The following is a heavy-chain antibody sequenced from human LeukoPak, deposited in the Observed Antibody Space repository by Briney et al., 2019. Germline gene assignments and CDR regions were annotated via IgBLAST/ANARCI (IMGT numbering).Heavy chain of an antibody. CDR2: ISRGVINK. CDR1: GFIFSRYG. V-gene: IGHV3-30*04. Sequence: GRSLRLSCAASGFIFSRYGMHWVRQAPGKGLEWLAVISRGVINKYYADSVKGRFTISRDNSKNTLSLQMSSLRADDTAVYYCAREPDSSAWGRYFYYMDVWGKGTAVTVSS. J-gene: IGHJ6*03. D-gene: IGHD6-25*01. CDR3: AREPDSSAWGRYFYYMDV.